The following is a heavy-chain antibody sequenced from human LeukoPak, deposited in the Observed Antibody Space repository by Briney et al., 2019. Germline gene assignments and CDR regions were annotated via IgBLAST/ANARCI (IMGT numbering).Heavy chain of an antibody. J-gene: IGHJ5*02. D-gene: IGHD6-13*01. CDR3: ARRGIAAAGGSFDP. CDR2: IYYSGST. V-gene: IGHV4-61*05. CDR1: GGSISSSSYY. Sequence: SETLSLTCTVSGGSISSSSYYWSWIRQPPGKGLEWIGYIYYSGSTNYNPSLKSRVTISVDTSKNQFSLKLSSVTAADTAVYYCARRGIAAAGGSFDPWGQGTLVTVSS.